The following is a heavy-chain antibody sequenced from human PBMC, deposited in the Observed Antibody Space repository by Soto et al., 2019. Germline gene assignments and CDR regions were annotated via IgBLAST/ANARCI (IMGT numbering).Heavy chain of an antibody. Sequence: GSVKVSCKSCGYAFTSYGISLVRQAPGQGLEWMGWISAYNGNTNYAQKLQGRVTMTTDTSTSTAYMELRRLRSDDTAVYYCARVGGDYDILNGHNWFDPWGQGTMVTVSS. J-gene: IGHJ5*02. D-gene: IGHD3-9*01. CDR1: GYAFTSYG. CDR3: ARVGGDYDILNGHNWFDP. CDR2: ISAYNGNT. V-gene: IGHV1-18*04.